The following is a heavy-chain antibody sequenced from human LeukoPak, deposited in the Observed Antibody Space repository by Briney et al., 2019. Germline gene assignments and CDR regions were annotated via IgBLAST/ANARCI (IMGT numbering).Heavy chain of an antibody. CDR1: GFTFSSYA. V-gene: IGHV3-23*01. J-gene: IGHJ2*01. D-gene: IGHD2-2*01. Sequence: GGSLRLSCAASGFTFSSYAMIWVRQAPGKGLEWVSAISGSGGNTYYADSVKGRFTISRDNSKNTLYLQMNSLRAEDTAIYYCAKDPADYHLPCSRYFDLWGRGTLVTVSS. CDR3: AKDPADYHLPCSRYFDL. CDR2: ISGSGGNT.